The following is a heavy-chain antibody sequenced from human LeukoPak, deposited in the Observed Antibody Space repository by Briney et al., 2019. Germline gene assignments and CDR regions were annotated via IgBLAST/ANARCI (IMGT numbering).Heavy chain of an antibody. J-gene: IGHJ6*02. Sequence: PGRSLRLSCAASGFTFCSYDMHWVRQATGKGLEWVSAIGTAGDTYYPGSVKGRFTISRENAKNSLYLQMNSLRAGDTAVYYCARGPYCSSTSCYNYGMDVWGQGTTVTVSS. V-gene: IGHV3-13*01. CDR2: IGTAGDT. CDR1: GFTFCSYD. D-gene: IGHD2-2*01. CDR3: ARGPYCSSTSCYNYGMDV.